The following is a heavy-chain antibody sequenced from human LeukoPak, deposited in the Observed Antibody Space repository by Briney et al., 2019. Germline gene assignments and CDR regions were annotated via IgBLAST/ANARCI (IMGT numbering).Heavy chain of an antibody. D-gene: IGHD2-15*01. V-gene: IGHV3-11*01. J-gene: IGHJ5*02. CDR1: GFTFSDYY. CDR2: ISSSGSTI. Sequence: GGSLRLSCAASGFTFSDYYMSWIRQAPGKGLEWVSYISSSGSTIYYADSVKGRFTISRDNAKNSLYLQMNSLRAEDTAVYYCAGAYPKRYCSGGSCQQNWFDPWGQGTLVTVSS. CDR3: AGAYPKRYCSGGSCQQNWFDP.